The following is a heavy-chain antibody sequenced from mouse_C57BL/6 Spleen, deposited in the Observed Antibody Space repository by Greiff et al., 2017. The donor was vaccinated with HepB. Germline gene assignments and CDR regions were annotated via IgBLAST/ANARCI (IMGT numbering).Heavy chain of an antibody. CDR3: ARQNCGSNYWYFDV. CDR1: GFTFSSYG. J-gene: IGHJ1*03. V-gene: IGHV5-6*01. D-gene: IGHD1-1*01. Sequence: EVQGVESGGDLVKPGGSLKLSCAASGFTFSSYGMSWVRQTPDKRLEWVATISSGGSYTYYPDSVKGRFTISRDNAKNTLYLQMSSLKSEDTAMYYCARQNCGSNYWYFDVWGTGTTVTVSS. CDR2: ISSGGSYT.